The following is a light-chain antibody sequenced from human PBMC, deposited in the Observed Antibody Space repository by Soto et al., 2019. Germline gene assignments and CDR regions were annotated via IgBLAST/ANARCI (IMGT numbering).Light chain of an antibody. Sequence: DIQMTQSPSTLSASVGDRVTITCRASQTIGSSLAWYQHKPGKAPKLLIFDASTLQTGVSSRFSGSGFGTDFTLTISNLQPDDFATYYCQQHNDYSPVTFGQRTKLEIK. J-gene: IGKJ2*01. CDR2: DAS. CDR3: QQHNDYSPVT. V-gene: IGKV1-5*01. CDR1: QTIGSS.